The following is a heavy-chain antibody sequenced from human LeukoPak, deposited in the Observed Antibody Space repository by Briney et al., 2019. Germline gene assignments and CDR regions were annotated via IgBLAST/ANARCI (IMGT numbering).Heavy chain of an antibody. CDR3: AKEKVQLWLVFDY. V-gene: IGHV3-30*18. D-gene: IGHD5-18*01. Sequence: GGSLRLSCAASGFTFSSYGMHWVRQAPGKGLEWVAVISYDGSNKYYADSAKGRFTISRDNSKNTLYLQMNSLRAEDTAVYYCAKEKVQLWLVFDYWGQGTLVTVSS. J-gene: IGHJ4*02. CDR1: GFTFSSYG. CDR2: ISYDGSNK.